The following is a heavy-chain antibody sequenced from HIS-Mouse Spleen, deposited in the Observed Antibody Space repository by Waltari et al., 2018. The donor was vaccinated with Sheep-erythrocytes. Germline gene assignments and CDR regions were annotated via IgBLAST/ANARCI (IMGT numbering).Heavy chain of an antibody. D-gene: IGHD1-26*01. CDR1: GFTFSSYS. CDR2: ISSRSSYI. V-gene: IGHV3-21*01. Sequence: EVQLVESGGGLVKPGGSLRLSCAASGFTFSSYSMNWVRQAPGKGLEWVSSISSRSSYISYADSVKGRLTISGDNAKNSLYLQMNSLRAEDTAVYYCAGVASGATFDYWGQGTLVTVSS. J-gene: IGHJ4*02. CDR3: AGVASGATFDY.